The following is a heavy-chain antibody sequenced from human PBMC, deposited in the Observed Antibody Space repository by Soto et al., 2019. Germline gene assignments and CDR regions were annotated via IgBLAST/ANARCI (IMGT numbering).Heavy chain of an antibody. J-gene: IGHJ4*02. CDR3: AAATTWNFHFPY. D-gene: IGHD1-7*01. CDR2: IWYDGSNK. Sequence: QAQLVESGGGVVQPGTSLRLSCAASGFTISTPGMHWVRQAPGKGLEWLANIWYDGSNKFYAESVKGRFSISKDNSKNTLYLQMSSLGAEVTAVYYCAAATTWNFHFPYWGQGSQVTVSS. CDR1: GFTISTPG. V-gene: IGHV3-33*03.